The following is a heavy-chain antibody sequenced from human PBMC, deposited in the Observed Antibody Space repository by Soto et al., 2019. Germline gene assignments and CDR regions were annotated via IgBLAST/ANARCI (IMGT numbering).Heavy chain of an antibody. CDR1: GGSISSGGYS. J-gene: IGHJ4*02. CDR2: MYHSGST. CDR3: ARVPDY. V-gene: IGHV4-30-2*01. Sequence: QLQLQESGSGLVKPSQTLSLTCAVSGGSISSGGYSWSWIRQPPGKGLEWIGYMYHSGSTYYNPSLKRRVTISIDSSKNQLPLKLSSVTAADTAVHYCARVPDYWGQGSLVTDSS.